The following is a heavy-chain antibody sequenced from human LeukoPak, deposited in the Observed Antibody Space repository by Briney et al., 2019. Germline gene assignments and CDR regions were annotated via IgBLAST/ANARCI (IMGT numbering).Heavy chain of an antibody. CDR2: IYYSGDS. CDR1: GGSTSGFY. D-gene: IGHD2/OR15-2a*01. Sequence: SETLSLTCSVSGGSTSGFYWSWIRQPPGKGLEWIGYIYYSGDSNSNPSLKSRVTMSLDTSENQFSLRLSSVTAADTAVYYCARHPFSTPFDYWGRGTLVTVSS. CDR3: ARHPFSTPFDY. V-gene: IGHV4-59*08. J-gene: IGHJ4*02.